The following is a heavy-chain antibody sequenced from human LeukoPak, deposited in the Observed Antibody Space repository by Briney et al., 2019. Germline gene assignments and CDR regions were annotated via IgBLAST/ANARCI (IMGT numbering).Heavy chain of an antibody. CDR1: GFSISDYW. D-gene: IGHD2-2*01. CDR3: AKDWGQVPASISGH. CDR2: INQDGSER. Sequence: GGSLRLSCAASGFSISDYWMSWLRQAPGKGLEWVININQDGSERYSVDSVKGRFTISRDTSRNTLFLQMNSLRTEDTAVYYCAKDWGQVPASISGHWGQGTLVTVSS. J-gene: IGHJ1*01. V-gene: IGHV3-7*01.